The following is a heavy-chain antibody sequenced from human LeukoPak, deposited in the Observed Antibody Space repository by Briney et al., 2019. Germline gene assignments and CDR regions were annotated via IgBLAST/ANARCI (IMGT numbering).Heavy chain of an antibody. CDR3: ARGMGRYYDSSGWFDP. D-gene: IGHD3-22*01. Sequence: ASVKVSCKASGYTFTSYGISWVRQAPGQGLEWMGWISAYNGNTNYAQKLQGRVTMTTDTSTSTAYMELRSLRSDDTAVYYCARGMGRYYDSSGWFDPWGQGTLVTVSS. J-gene: IGHJ5*02. CDR1: GYTFTSYG. V-gene: IGHV1-18*01. CDR2: ISAYNGNT.